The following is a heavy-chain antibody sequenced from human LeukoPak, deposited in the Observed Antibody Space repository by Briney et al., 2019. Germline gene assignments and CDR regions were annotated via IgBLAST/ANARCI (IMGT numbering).Heavy chain of an antibody. CDR1: GGSISSYY. CDR2: IYYSGNT. CDR3: ARRSDSSGYSYLD. V-gene: IGHV4-59*08. D-gene: IGHD3-22*01. Sequence: PSETLSLTCTVAGGSISSYYGRWIRQPPGKGLGWGVFIYYSGNTHSNPSLKSRVTISVDTSKHQSSLKLRSVTAADTAVYYCARRSDSSGYSYLDWGQGTLVTVSS. J-gene: IGHJ4*02.